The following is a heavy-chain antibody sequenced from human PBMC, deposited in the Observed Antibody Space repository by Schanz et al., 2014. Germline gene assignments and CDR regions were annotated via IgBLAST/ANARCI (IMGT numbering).Heavy chain of an antibody. V-gene: IGHV3-66*01. CDR3: ARGGGAAAST. CDR1: GFTVSNNL. CDR2: IYSGGST. Sequence: EVPLVESGGGLVQPGGSLRLSCAASGFTVSNNLMRWVRQAPGKGLEWVSIIYSGGSTFYADSVKGRFTISRDNSKNTLYLQMNSLRAEDTAVYYCARGGGAAASTWGQGTLVTVSS. D-gene: IGHD6-13*01. J-gene: IGHJ5*02.